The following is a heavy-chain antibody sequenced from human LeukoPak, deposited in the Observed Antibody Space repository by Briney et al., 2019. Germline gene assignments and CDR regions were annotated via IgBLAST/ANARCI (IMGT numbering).Heavy chain of an antibody. J-gene: IGHJ4*02. CDR2: INSDGSST. Sequence: PGGSLRLSCAASGFTFSSYWIHWVRQAPGKGLVWVSRINSDGSSTSYADSVKGRFTISRDNAKNSLYLQMNSLRAEDTAVYYCARAGSGRSYFDYWGQGTLVTVSS. CDR1: GFTFSSYW. V-gene: IGHV3-74*01. D-gene: IGHD3-10*01. CDR3: ARAGSGRSYFDY.